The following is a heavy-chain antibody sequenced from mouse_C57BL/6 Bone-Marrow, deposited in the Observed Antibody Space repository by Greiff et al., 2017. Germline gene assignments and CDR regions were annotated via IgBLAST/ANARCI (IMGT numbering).Heavy chain of an antibody. CDR1: GYTFTSYW. Sequence: QVQLQQPGAELVMPGASVKLSCKASGYTFTSYWMHWVKQRPGQGLEWIGEIDPSDSYTNYNQKFKGKSTLTVEKSSSTAYMQLSSLTSEDSAVYYCAREKDYYGYYFDYWGQGTTLTVSS. CDR3: AREKDYYGYYFDY. V-gene: IGHV1-69*01. J-gene: IGHJ2*01. D-gene: IGHD1-1*01. CDR2: IDPSDSYT.